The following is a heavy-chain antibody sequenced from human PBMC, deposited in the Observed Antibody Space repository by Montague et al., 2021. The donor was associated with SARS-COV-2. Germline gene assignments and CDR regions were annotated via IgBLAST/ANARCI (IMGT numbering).Heavy chain of an antibody. CDR3: ARGQVTFFAILIAFPAAGAIDV. D-gene: IGHD3-3*01. V-gene: IGHV4-34*01. Sequence: SETLSLTCSVYGGSFTDFYWTWLRQPPGKGLEWIGESNDRGSSTYNPSFKNRVTISVDRSKNQISLKLTSVTAADTATYYCARGQVTFFAILIAFPAAGAIDVWGQGTTVTVS. J-gene: IGHJ3*01. CDR2: SNDRGSS. CDR1: GGSFTDFY.